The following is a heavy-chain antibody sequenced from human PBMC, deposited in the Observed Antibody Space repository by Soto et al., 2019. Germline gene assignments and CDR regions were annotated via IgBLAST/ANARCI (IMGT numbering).Heavy chain of an antibody. CDR3: ARDGTARAHVDYYYGMDV. D-gene: IGHD1-26*01. J-gene: IGHJ6*02. Sequence: QVQLVQSGAEVKKPGASVKVSCKASGYTFTSYGISWVRQAPGQGLEWMGWISAYNGNTTYAQKLQGRVTMTTDTSTSTAYTELRSLRSDDTAVYYCARDGTARAHVDYYYGMDVWGQGTTVTVSS. CDR2: ISAYNGNT. CDR1: GYTFTSYG. V-gene: IGHV1-18*01.